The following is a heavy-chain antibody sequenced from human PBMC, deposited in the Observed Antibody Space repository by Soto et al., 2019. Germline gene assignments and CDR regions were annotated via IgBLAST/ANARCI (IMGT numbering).Heavy chain of an antibody. CDR2: IYSGGST. J-gene: IGHJ4*02. V-gene: IGHV3-53*01. CDR3: ARVPFDHDDYGPLDY. D-gene: IGHD4-17*01. Sequence: PGGSLRLSCAASGFTVSSNYMTWVRQAPGKGLEWVSVIYSGGSTYYADAVKGRFTISRDNSKNTLYLQMNSLRAEDTAVYYCARVPFDHDDYGPLDYWGQGTLVTVSS. CDR1: GFTVSSNY.